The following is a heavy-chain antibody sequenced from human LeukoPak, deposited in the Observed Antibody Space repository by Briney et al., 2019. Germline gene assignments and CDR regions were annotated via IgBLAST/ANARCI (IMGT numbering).Heavy chain of an antibody. V-gene: IGHV1-2*02. CDR1: GYTFTGYY. CDR3: ARALHYYGSGSYYDWGEYFDY. J-gene: IGHJ4*02. CDR2: INPNSGGT. Sequence: ASVKVSCKASGYTFTGYYMHWVRQAPGQGLEWMGWINPNSGGTNYAQKFQGRVTMTRDTSISTAYMELSRLRSDDTAVYYCARALHYYGSGSYYDWGEYFDYWGQGTLVTVSS. D-gene: IGHD3-10*01.